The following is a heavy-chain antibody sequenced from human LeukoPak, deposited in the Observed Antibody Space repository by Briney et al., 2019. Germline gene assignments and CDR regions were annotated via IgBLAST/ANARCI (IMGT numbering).Heavy chain of an antibody. CDR3: ARDNYDSSGPYYFDY. J-gene: IGHJ4*02. CDR2: ISSSSSYI. D-gene: IGHD3-22*01. CDR1: GFTLSRHS. Sequence: PGGSLRLSCAASGFTLSRHSMNWVRQAPGKGLEWVSSISSSSSYIYYADSVKGRFTISRDNARNSLYLQMNSLRAEDTAVYYCARDNYDSSGPYYFDYWGQGTLVTVSS. V-gene: IGHV3-21*01.